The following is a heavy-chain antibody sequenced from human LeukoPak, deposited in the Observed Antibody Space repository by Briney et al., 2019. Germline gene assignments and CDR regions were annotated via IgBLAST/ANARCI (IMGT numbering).Heavy chain of an antibody. CDR2: IYYSVST. V-gene: IGHV4-59*01. J-gene: IGHJ5*02. CDR1: GGSISSYY. Sequence: KPSETLSLTCTVSGGSISSYYWSWIRQPPGKGLEWIGYIYYSVSTNYNPSLKSRVTISVDTSKNQFSLKLSSVTAADTAVYYCARDLRYSSGWFHWFDPWGQGTLVTVSS. CDR3: ARDLRYSSGWFHWFDP. D-gene: IGHD6-19*01.